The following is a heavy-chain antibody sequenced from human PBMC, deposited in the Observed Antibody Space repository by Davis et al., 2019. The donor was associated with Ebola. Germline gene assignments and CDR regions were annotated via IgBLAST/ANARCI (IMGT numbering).Heavy chain of an antibody. CDR3: ARAGGGVVPAQFDF. CDR2: IYYSGST. D-gene: IGHD2-15*01. Sequence: SETLSLTCTVPGGSISSYYWSWIRQPPGKGLEWIGYIYYSGSTNYNPSLKSRVTISVDTSKNQFSLNLNSVTASDTAVYFCARAGGGVVPAQFDFWGQGTLVTVSS. J-gene: IGHJ4*02. CDR1: GGSISSYY. V-gene: IGHV4-59*01.